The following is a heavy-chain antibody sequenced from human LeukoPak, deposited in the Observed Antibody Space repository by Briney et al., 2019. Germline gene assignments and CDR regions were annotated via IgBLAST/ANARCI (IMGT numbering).Heavy chain of an antibody. Sequence: GESLKISCQGSGYSFTTYWIGWVRQMPGKGLEWMGIIYPGDFDTRYSPSFQGQVTISADKSISTAYLQWSSLKASDTAIYYCARLLIVAGYGDAFDIWGQGTMVTVSS. V-gene: IGHV5-51*01. J-gene: IGHJ3*02. CDR2: IYPGDFDT. CDR1: GYSFTTYW. CDR3: ARLLIVAGYGDAFDI. D-gene: IGHD6-19*01.